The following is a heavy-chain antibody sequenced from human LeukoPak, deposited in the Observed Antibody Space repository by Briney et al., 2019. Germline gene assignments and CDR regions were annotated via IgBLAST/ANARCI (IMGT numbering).Heavy chain of an antibody. V-gene: IGHV3-30*03. D-gene: IGHD2-2*01. CDR2: ISYDGTNK. CDR3: ARSAVGYCSSTSCYLFDY. CDR1: GFTFSSYG. J-gene: IGHJ4*02. Sequence: GGSLRLSCAASGFTFSSYGMHWVRQAPGKGLEWVAVISYDGTNKYYADSVKGRFTISRDNSKNTLYLQMNSLRAEDTAVYYCARSAVGYCSSTSCYLFDYWGQGTLVTVSS.